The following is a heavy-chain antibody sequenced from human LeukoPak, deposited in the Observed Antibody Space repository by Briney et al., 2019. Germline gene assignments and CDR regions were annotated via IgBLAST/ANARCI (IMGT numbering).Heavy chain of an antibody. V-gene: IGHV3-48*02. J-gene: IGHJ4*02. D-gene: IGHD4-17*01. CDR2: ISGSSTTI. CDR1: GFTFSPYG. Sequence: PGGSLRLSCAASGFTFSPYGMSWVRQAPGKGLEWLSYISGSSTTIYYADSVKGRFTVSRDNAKNSLFLQMNSLRDEDTAVYYCAHYGDYMGRGGYWGQGTLVTVSS. CDR3: AHYGDYMGRGGY.